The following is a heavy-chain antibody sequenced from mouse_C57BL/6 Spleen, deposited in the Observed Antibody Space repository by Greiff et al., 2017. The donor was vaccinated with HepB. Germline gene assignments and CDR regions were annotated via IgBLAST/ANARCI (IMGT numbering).Heavy chain of an antibody. Sequence: DVKLVESGGGLVQPGGSLSLSCAASGFTFTDYYMSWVRQPPGKALEWLGFIRNKANGYTTEYSASVKGRFTISRDNSQSILYLQMNALRAEDSATYYCARYDYDDWYFDVWGTGTTVTVSS. CDR1: GFTFTDYY. CDR2: IRNKANGYTT. CDR3: ARYDYDDWYFDV. D-gene: IGHD2-4*01. V-gene: IGHV7-3*01. J-gene: IGHJ1*03.